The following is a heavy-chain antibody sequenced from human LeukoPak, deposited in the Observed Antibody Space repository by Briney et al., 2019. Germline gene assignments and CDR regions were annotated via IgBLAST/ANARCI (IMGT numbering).Heavy chain of an antibody. V-gene: IGHV1-18*04. CDR1: GYTFTGYY. Sequence: ASVKVSCKASGYTFTGYYMHWVRQAPGQGLEWMGWISAYNGNTNYAQKFQGRVTMTTDTSTSTAYMELRSLRSDDTAVYYCARDHDYGDYNTQDLFVYWGQGTLVTVSS. D-gene: IGHD4-17*01. J-gene: IGHJ4*02. CDR3: ARDHDYGDYNTQDLFVY. CDR2: ISAYNGNT.